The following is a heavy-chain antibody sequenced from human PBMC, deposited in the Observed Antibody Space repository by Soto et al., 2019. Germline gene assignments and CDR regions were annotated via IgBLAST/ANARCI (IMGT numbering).Heavy chain of an antibody. J-gene: IGHJ4*02. CDR1: GFTFSSYA. CDR2: IGGSGGST. V-gene: IGHV3-23*01. CDR3: AKDGQYLAAGGEFDY. Sequence: EVQLLESGGGLVQPGGSLRLSCAASGFTFSSYAMTWVRQAPGKGLEWVSAIGGSGGSTYYADSVKGRFTISRDNSKNTLYLKMNSRRAEDTAVYYCAKDGQYLAAGGEFDYWGQGTLVTVSS. D-gene: IGHD6-13*01.